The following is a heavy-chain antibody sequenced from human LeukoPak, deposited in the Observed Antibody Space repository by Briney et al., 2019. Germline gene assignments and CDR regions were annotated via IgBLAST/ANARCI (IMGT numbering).Heavy chain of an antibody. Sequence: GGSLRLSCAASGFTFNNYAMNWVRQAPWKGLEWVSYISSSSTTIYYADSVKGHFTISRDNARNSLYLQMNSLRAEDTAVYYCARGPSGYSYGGYDYWGQGTLVTVSS. CDR1: GFTFNNYA. V-gene: IGHV3-48*04. CDR3: ARGPSGYSYGGYDY. J-gene: IGHJ4*02. D-gene: IGHD5-18*01. CDR2: ISSSSTTI.